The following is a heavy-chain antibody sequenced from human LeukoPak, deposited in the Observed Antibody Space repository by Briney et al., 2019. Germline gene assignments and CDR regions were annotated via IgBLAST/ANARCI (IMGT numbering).Heavy chain of an antibody. CDR2: ISSSSSYI. Sequence: PGGSLRLSCAASGFTFSSYSMNWVRQAPGKGLEWVSSISSSSSYIYYADSVKGRFTISRDNAKNSLYLQMNSLRAEDTAVYYCARDQVEMVRGVIIYQLFDYWGQGTLVTVSS. CDR1: GFTFSSYS. J-gene: IGHJ4*02. D-gene: IGHD3-10*01. V-gene: IGHV3-21*01. CDR3: ARDQVEMVRGVIIYQLFDY.